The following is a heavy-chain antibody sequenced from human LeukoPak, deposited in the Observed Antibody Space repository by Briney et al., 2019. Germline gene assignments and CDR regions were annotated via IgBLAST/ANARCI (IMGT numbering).Heavy chain of an antibody. CDR3: AREVVVVGATLNFDY. D-gene: IGHD1-26*01. J-gene: IGHJ4*02. V-gene: IGHV4-30-2*01. Sequence: PSQTLSLTCTVSGGSISSGGYYWSWIRQPPGKGLEWVGYIYHSGSTYYNPSLKSRVTISVDRSKNQFSLKLSSVTAADTAVYYCAREVVVVGATLNFDYWRQGILVTVSS. CDR1: GGSISSGGYY. CDR2: IYHSGST.